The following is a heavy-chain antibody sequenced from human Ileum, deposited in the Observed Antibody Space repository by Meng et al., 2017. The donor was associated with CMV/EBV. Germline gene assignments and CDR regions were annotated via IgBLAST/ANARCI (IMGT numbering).Heavy chain of an antibody. CDR2: ITYSGTT. Sequence: LHEQGQGLGKPSETLALTCTVSGDSISSGDYFWGWIRQPPKGLEWVASITYSGTTYYNPSLKSRVTMSVDTSKNQFSLKLNSVTAADTAVYYCVRASITMIDYWGQGTLVTVSS. CDR3: VRASITMIDY. V-gene: IGHV4-39*07. D-gene: IGHD3-22*01. J-gene: IGHJ4*02. CDR1: GDSISSGDYF.